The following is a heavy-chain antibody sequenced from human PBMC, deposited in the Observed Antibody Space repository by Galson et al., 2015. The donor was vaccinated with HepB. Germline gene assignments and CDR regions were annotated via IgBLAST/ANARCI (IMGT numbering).Heavy chain of an antibody. CDR1: GYSFTSYW. CDR3: ARLRSYIAAAVGAFDI. Sequence: QSGAEVKKPGESLKISCKGSGYSFTSYWIGWVRQMPGKGLEWMGIIYPGDSDTRYSPSFQGQVTISADKSISTAYLQWSSLKASDTAMYYCARLRSYIAAAVGAFDIWGQGTMVTVSS. J-gene: IGHJ3*02. CDR2: IYPGDSDT. V-gene: IGHV5-51*01. D-gene: IGHD6-13*01.